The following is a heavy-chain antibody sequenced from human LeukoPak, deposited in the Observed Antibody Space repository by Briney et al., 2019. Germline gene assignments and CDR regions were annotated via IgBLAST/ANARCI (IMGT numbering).Heavy chain of an antibody. Sequence: GGSLRLSCAASGFTFSSYGMHWVRQAPGKGLEWVALISYDGSNKYYVDSVKGRFTISRDNSKNTLYLQMNSLRDEDTAVYYCARVFRILWFGAYDYWGQGTLVTVSS. CDR2: ISYDGSNK. V-gene: IGHV3-30*03. CDR3: ARVFRILWFGAYDY. J-gene: IGHJ4*02. D-gene: IGHD3-10*01. CDR1: GFTFSSYG.